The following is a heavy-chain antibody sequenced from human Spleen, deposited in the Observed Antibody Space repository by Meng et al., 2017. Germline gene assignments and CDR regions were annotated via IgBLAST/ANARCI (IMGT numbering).Heavy chain of an antibody. Sequence: EAGPGLVKAVRTLSLTCAVLWGFLLKSNVWSWGREFPGKGLEWSGDIFYTGTTNYNPSLKRRVTKSVDKSKHQFSLILTSVTAADTATYYCAGVDVDTGVPSWGQGTLVTVSS. D-gene: IGHD5-18*01. CDR3: AGVDVDTGVPS. CDR1: WGFLLKSNV. CDR2: IFYTGTT. J-gene: IGHJ5*02. V-gene: IGHV4-4*02.